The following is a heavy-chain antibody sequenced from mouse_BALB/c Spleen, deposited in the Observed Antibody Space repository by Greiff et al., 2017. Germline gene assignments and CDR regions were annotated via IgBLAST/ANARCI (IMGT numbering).Heavy chain of an antibody. V-gene: IGHV5-12-2*01. J-gene: IGHJ4*01. D-gene: IGHD2-5*01. CDR3: ARPNCSNLYGLAY. CDR1: GFTFSSYT. Sequence: EVKLVESGGGLVQPGGSLKLSCAASGFTFSSYTMSWVRQTPEKRLEWVAYISNGGGSTYYPDTVKGRFTISRDNANNTLYLQMSSLTSEDTAVYYCARPNCSNLYGLAYWGQGTSVTVSA. CDR2: ISNGGGST.